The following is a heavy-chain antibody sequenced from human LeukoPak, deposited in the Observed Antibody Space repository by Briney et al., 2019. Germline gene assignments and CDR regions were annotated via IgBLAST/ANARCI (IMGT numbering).Heavy chain of an antibody. CDR1: GFTFSSYS. Sequence: GGSLRLSCAASGFTFSSYSMNWVRQAPGEGLEWVSSIISSSSYIYYADSVKGRFTISRDNAKNSLYLQMNSLRAEDTAVYYCARDFRRLQVIYYFDYWGQGTLVTVSS. V-gene: IGHV3-21*01. CDR3: ARDFRRLQVIYYFDY. D-gene: IGHD5-24*01. CDR2: IISSSSYI. J-gene: IGHJ4*02.